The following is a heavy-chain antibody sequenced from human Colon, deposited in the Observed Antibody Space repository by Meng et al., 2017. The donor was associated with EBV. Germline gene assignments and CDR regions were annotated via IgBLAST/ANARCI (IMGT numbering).Heavy chain of an antibody. Sequence: EVQLVESXXGXIQSGXXLRLSCAASGFTVSSNYMTWVRQAPGKGLEWVSVVYSGGGTYLADSVKGRFTISRDNSKNTLYLQMNSLRAEDTAVYYCARYGDYAPKDGGQGTLVTVSS. D-gene: IGHD4-17*01. CDR3: ARYGDYAPKD. CDR1: GFTVSSNY. V-gene: IGHV3-53*01. J-gene: IGHJ4*02. CDR2: VYSGGGT.